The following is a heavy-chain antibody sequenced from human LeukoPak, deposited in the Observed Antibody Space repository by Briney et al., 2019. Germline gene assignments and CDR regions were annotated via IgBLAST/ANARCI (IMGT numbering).Heavy chain of an antibody. CDR2: IYYSGST. V-gene: IGHV4-59*01. J-gene: IGHJ4*02. D-gene: IGHD6-13*01. CDR3: ARYSSSWYGVDY. Sequence: PLETLSLTCTVSGGSISSYYWSWIRQPPGKGLEWIGYIYYSGSTNYNPSLKSRVTISVDTSKNQFSLKLSSVTAADTAVYYCARYSSSWYGVDYWGQGTLVTVSS. CDR1: GGSISSYY.